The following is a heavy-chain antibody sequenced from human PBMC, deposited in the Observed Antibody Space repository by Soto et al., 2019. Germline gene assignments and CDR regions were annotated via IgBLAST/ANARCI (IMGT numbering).Heavy chain of an antibody. CDR2: ISGSGGNT. CDR1: GFTFSSYA. V-gene: IGHV3-23*01. D-gene: IGHD3-9*01. CDR3: AKDPKYYDILTGYYPNWFDP. J-gene: IGHJ5*02. Sequence: EVQLLESGGGLVQPGGSLRLSCAASGFTFSSYAMSWVRQAPGKGLEWVSAISGSGGNTYYADSVKGRFTISRDNSKNTLYLQMNSLRAEDTAVYYCAKDPKYYDILTGYYPNWFDPWGQGTLVTVSS.